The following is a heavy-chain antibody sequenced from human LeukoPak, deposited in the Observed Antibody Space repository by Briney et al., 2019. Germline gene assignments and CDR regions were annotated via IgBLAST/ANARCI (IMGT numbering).Heavy chain of an antibody. J-gene: IGHJ3*02. CDR2: TYYRSKWYN. Sequence: SQTLSLTCVISGDTVSSKSVAWNWIRRSPSRGLEWLGRTYYRSKWYNDYAVSVKSRITINPDTSKNQFSLQLNSVTPEDTAVYYCARGVQPLHESDAFDIWGQGTMVTVSS. V-gene: IGHV6-1*01. CDR3: ARGVQPLHESDAFDI. D-gene: IGHD2-2*01. CDR1: GDTVSSKSVA.